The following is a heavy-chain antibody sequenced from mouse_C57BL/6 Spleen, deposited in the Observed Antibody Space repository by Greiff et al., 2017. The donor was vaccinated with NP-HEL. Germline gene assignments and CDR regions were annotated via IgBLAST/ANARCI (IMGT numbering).Heavy chain of an antibody. J-gene: IGHJ4*01. V-gene: IGHV1-61*01. D-gene: IGHD1-1*01. Sequence: QVQLQQPGAELVRPGSSVKLSCKASGYTFTSYWMDWVKQRPGQGLEWIGNIYPSDSETHYNQKFKDKATLTVDKSSSTAYTQLSSLTSEDSAVYYCAAGPYYGSSYPFYYAMDYWGQGTSVTVSS. CDR2: IYPSDSET. CDR3: AAGPYYGSSYPFYYAMDY. CDR1: GYTFTSYW.